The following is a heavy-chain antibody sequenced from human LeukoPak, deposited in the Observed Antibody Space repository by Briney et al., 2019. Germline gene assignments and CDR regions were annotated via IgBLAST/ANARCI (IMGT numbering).Heavy chain of an antibody. J-gene: IGHJ4*02. CDR1: GFTFSSYS. CDR2: ISSSGSTI. V-gene: IGHV3-48*04. D-gene: IGHD3-10*01. CDR3: ARRGSGEVDY. Sequence: GGSLRLSCAASGFTFSSYSMNWVRQAPGKGLEWVSYISSSGSTIYYADSVKGRFTISRDNAKSSLYLQMNSLRAEDTAVYYCARRGSGEVDYWGQGTLVTVSS.